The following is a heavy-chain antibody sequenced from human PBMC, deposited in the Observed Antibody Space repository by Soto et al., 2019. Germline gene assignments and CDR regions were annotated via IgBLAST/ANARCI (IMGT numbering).Heavy chain of an antibody. CDR1: GYTFPSYG. CDR2: ISAHNGHT. J-gene: IGHJ4*02. CDR3: ARDGGGPPDH. V-gene: IGHV1-18*01. D-gene: IGHD2-15*01. Sequence: QVHLVQSGAEVKKPGASVKVSCKASGYTFPSYGISWIRQAPGQGLVGMGWISAHNGHTKYTQNFQGRVTMTTDISTSTAQMEVRGLRSDDTAVFFCARDGGGPPDHLGQGTLVTVSS.